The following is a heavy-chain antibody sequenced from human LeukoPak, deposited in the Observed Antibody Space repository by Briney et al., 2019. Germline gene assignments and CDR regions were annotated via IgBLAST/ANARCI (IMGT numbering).Heavy chain of an antibody. D-gene: IGHD6-19*01. CDR2: ISYDGNNQ. J-gene: IGHJ4*02. Sequence: GGSLRLSCAASTFTFSSYSMHWVRQAPGKGLEWLAVISYDGNNQYYADSVKGRFTISRDNSKSTLYLQMNSLRAEDTAVYYCARDADTSGWRHFDYWGQGTLVAVSS. CDR1: TFTFSSYS. CDR3: ARDADTSGWRHFDY. V-gene: IGHV3-30-3*01.